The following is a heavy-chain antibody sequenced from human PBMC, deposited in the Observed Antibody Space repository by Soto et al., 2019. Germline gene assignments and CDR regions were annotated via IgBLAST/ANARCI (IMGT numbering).Heavy chain of an antibody. CDR1: GDSVSSDNYY. CDR3: ARDIRGYRRAFDY. D-gene: IGHD5-18*01. Sequence: QVQLQESGPGLVKPSETLSLTCTVSGDSVSSDNYYWTWIRQPPGKGLEWIGYIYSSGSTNYNPSLKSRVTISLDTPSNQFSLKLTSVTAADTAVYYCARDIRGYRRAFDYWGQGTLVTVSS. CDR2: IYSSGST. J-gene: IGHJ4*02. V-gene: IGHV4-61*01.